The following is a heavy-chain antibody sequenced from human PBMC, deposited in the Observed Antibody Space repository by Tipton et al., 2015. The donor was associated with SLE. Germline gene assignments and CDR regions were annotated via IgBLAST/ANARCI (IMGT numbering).Heavy chain of an antibody. CDR3: ARDAHGDYNAFDI. V-gene: IGHV3-53*01. D-gene: IGHD4-17*01. CDR1: GFTVSSKY. Sequence: GSLRLSCAASGFTVSSKYMTWVRQAPGKGLEWVSVIYSGGSTNYADSVKGRFTISRDNSKNTLYLQMNSLRAEDTAVYYCARDAHGDYNAFDIWGQGTMVTVSS. J-gene: IGHJ3*02. CDR2: IYSGGST.